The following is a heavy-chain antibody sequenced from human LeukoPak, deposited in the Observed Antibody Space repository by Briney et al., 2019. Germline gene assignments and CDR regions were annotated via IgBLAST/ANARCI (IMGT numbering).Heavy chain of an antibody. V-gene: IGHV1-8*03. J-gene: IGHJ6*03. CDR2: MNPNSGNT. CDR1: GYTFISYD. Sequence: VASVKVSCKASGYTFISYDINWVRQATGQGLEWMGWMNPNSGNTGYAQKFQGRVTITRNTSISTAYMELSSLRSEDTAVYYCARARMGRIVVVPAARVYYMDVWGKGTTVTVSS. D-gene: IGHD2-2*01. CDR3: ARARMGRIVVVPAARVYYMDV.